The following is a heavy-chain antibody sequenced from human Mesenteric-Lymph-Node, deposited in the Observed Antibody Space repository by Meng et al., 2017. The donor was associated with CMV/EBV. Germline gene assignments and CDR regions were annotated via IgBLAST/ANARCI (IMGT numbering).Heavy chain of an antibody. CDR1: GGSISSDGYY. J-gene: IGHJ4*02. Sequence: VPGGSISSDGYYWSWIRQHPGKGLEWIGYIYHSGSTHYSPSLKSRVTISVDTSKNQFSLKLNSVTATDTAVYYCARARTVVTTHIDYWGQGTLVTVSS. V-gene: IGHV4-31*02. CDR3: ARARTVVTTHIDY. D-gene: IGHD4-23*01. CDR2: IYHSGST.